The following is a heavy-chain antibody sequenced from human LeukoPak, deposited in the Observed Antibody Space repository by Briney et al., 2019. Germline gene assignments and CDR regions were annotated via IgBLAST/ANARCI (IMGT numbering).Heavy chain of an antibody. Sequence: PSETLSLTCTVSGGSISSTLYYWGWIRQPPGKGLEWIGEINHSGSTNYNPSLKSRVTISVDTSKNQFSLKLSSVTAADTAVYYCARGRGSLRIKYSSGWYFDYWGQGTLVTVSS. CDR1: GGSISSTLYY. CDR2: INHSGST. J-gene: IGHJ4*02. D-gene: IGHD6-19*01. V-gene: IGHV4-39*07. CDR3: ARGRGSLRIKYSSGWYFDY.